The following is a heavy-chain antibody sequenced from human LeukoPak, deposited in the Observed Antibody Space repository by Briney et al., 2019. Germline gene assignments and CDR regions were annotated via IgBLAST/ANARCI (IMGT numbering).Heavy chain of an antibody. Sequence: GGSLRLSCAASGSTFSSYAMHWVRQAPGKGLEWVAVISYDGSNEEHADSVKGRFTISRDNSKNTLYLQMNSLRGEDTAVYHCARGKYRSSWYDPIFDYWGQGTLVTVSS. CDR3: ARGKYRSSWYDPIFDY. V-gene: IGHV3-30*04. CDR1: GSTFSSYA. CDR2: ISYDGSNE. J-gene: IGHJ4*02. D-gene: IGHD6-13*01.